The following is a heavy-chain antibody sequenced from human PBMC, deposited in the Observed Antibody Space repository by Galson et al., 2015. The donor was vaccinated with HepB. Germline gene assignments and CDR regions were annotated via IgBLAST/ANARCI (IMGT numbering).Heavy chain of an antibody. J-gene: IGHJ5*02. Sequence: QSGAEVKKPGESLKISCKGSGYSFSNYWIGWVRQMPGKGLELMGIINPDNSDTRYSPSFQGQVTISADKSTSTAYLQWSSLKASDTAMYYCARYRHDSSGFWPWGQGTLVTVSS. D-gene: IGHD3-22*01. CDR2: INPDNSDT. CDR3: ARYRHDSSGFWP. V-gene: IGHV5-51*03. CDR1: GYSFSNYW.